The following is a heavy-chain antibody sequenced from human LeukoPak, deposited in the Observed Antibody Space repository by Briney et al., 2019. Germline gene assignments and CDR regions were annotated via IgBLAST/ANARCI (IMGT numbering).Heavy chain of an antibody. J-gene: IGHJ3*02. CDR1: GFTFSSYS. CDR2: ISSSSSYI. Sequence: GGSLRLSCAASGFTFSSYSMNWVRQAPGKGLEWVSSISSSSSYIYYADSVKGRFTISRDNAQNSLYLQMNSLRAEDTAVYYCARYGSGSYYAFDIWGQGTMVTVSS. V-gene: IGHV3-21*01. CDR3: ARYGSGSYYAFDI. D-gene: IGHD3-10*01.